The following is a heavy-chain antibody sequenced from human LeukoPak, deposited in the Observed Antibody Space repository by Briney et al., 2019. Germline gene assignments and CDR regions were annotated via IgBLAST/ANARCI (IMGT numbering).Heavy chain of an antibody. V-gene: IGHV4-34*01. CDR1: GGSFSGYY. Sequence: PSETLSLTCAVYGGSFSGYYWSWVRQPPGKGLEWVGETNHSGSTNYNTSLKSRVTISVDTSKNQFSLKLSSVTAADTAVYYCARGEDGGSGWVPLDYWGQGTLVTVSS. J-gene: IGHJ4*02. D-gene: IGHD6-19*01. CDR3: ARGEDGGSGWVPLDY. CDR2: TNHSGST.